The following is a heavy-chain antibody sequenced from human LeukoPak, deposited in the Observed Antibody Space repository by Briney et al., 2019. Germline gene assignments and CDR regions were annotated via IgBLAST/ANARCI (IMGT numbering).Heavy chain of an antibody. CDR1: GGSISNGGYS. CDR3: ARASVRYYDSSGYYYIFDY. V-gene: IGHV4-30-2*01. J-gene: IGHJ4*02. CDR2: IYHSGST. D-gene: IGHD3-22*01. Sequence: PSQTLSLTCAVSGGSISNGGYSWSWIRQPPGKGLEWIGYIYHSGSTYYNPSLKSRVTISVDRSKNQFSLKLSSVTAADTAVYYCARASVRYYDSSGYYYIFDYWGQGTLVTVSS.